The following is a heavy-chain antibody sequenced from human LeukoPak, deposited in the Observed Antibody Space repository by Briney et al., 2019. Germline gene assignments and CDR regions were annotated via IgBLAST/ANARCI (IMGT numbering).Heavy chain of an antibody. Sequence: GGSLRLSCAASGFTFSSYWMSWVRQAPGKGLEWVANIKQDGSEKYYVDSVKGRFTISRDNSKNTLYLQMNSLRAEDSAVYYCAKGPFSYYDASGYNYFDSWGQGTLVTVSS. CDR3: AKGPFSYYDASGYNYFDS. CDR2: IKQDGSEK. D-gene: IGHD3-22*01. CDR1: GFTFSSYW. V-gene: IGHV3-7*03. J-gene: IGHJ4*02.